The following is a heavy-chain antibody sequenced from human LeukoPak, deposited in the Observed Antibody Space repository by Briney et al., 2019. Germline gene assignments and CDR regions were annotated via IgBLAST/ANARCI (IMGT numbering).Heavy chain of an antibody. CDR2: INPSGGST. Sequence: PLASVKVSCKASGYTFTSYYMHWVRQAPGQGLEWMGIINPSGGSTSYAQKFQGRVTMTRDMSTSTVYMELSSLRSEDTAVYYCARDPYSFTIAAAGDNWFDPWGQGTLVTVSS. CDR1: GYTFTSYY. D-gene: IGHD6-13*01. J-gene: IGHJ5*02. V-gene: IGHV1-46*01. CDR3: ARDPYSFTIAAAGDNWFDP.